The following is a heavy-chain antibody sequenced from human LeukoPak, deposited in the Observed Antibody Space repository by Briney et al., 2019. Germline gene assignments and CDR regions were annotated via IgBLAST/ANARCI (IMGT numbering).Heavy chain of an antibody. Sequence: GGGLRLSCAAPGFTLSKYWMLLGRQAPGEGLGSVSRINTDGTVTTYADSVKGRFTVSRDNADNTMFLQMNSVRDEDTAVYYCATKQWLAPPPDSWGQGTPVTVSS. CDR2: INTDGTVT. J-gene: IGHJ4*02. D-gene: IGHD6-19*01. CDR1: GFTLSKYW. V-gene: IGHV3-74*01. CDR3: ATKQWLAPPPDS.